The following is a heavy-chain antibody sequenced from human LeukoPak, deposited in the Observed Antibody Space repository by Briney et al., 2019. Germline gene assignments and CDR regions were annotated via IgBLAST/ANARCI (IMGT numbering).Heavy chain of an antibody. Sequence: SETLSLTCAVYGGSFSGYYWSWIRQPPGKGLEWIGEINHSGNTNYNPSLKSRVTISVDTSKKQFSLKLSSVTAADTAVYYCAREGVERSYGMDVWGQGTTVTVSS. CDR1: GGSFSGYY. J-gene: IGHJ6*02. D-gene: IGHD3-10*01. CDR3: AREGVERSYGMDV. V-gene: IGHV4-34*01. CDR2: INHSGNT.